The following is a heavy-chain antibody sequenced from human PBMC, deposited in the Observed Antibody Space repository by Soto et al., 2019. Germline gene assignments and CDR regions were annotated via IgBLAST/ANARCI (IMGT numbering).Heavy chain of an antibody. J-gene: IGHJ6*03. CDR2: INHSGST. Sequence: PSETLSLTCAVYGGSFSGYYWSWIRQPPGKGLEWIGEINHSGSTNYNPSLKSRVTISVDTSKNQFSLKLGSVTAADTAVYYCARGHTIFGVVITPYYYYMDVWGKGTTVTVSS. CDR3: ARGHTIFGVVITPYYYYMDV. D-gene: IGHD3-3*01. CDR1: GGSFSGYY. V-gene: IGHV4-34*01.